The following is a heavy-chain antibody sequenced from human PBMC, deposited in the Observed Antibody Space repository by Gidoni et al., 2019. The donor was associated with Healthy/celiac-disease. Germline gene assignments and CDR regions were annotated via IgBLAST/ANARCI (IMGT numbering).Heavy chain of an antibody. J-gene: IGHJ4*02. CDR2: ISSSSSTI. Sequence: EVQLVESGGGLVQHGGSLRLPCAASGLPFSRYSMNWVSQAPGKGLEWVSYISSSSSTIYYADSVKGRFTISRDNAKNSLYLQMNSLRDEDTAVYYCARESWDGYNYGDYWGQGTLVTVSS. V-gene: IGHV3-48*02. D-gene: IGHD5-12*01. CDR3: ARESWDGYNYGDY. CDR1: GLPFSRYS.